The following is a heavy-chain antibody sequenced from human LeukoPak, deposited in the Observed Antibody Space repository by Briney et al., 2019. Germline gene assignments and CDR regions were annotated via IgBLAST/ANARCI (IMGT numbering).Heavy chain of an antibody. CDR2: ISHDGSIQ. CDR3: GRESGIDY. CDR1: GFTFNTYS. D-gene: IGHD3-10*01. V-gene: IGHV3-30*04. J-gene: IGHJ4*02. Sequence: SGGSLRLSCAASGFTFNTYSMHWVRQAPGKGLEWVAVISHDGSIQYYADSVKGRFTISRDNSKNTLDLQMNSLRVEDTAVYYCGRESGIDYWGQGTLVTVSS.